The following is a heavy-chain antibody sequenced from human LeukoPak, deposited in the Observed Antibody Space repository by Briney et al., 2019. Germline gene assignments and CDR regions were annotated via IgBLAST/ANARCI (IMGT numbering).Heavy chain of an antibody. CDR3: AKSLHGVYSFDH. J-gene: IGHJ4*02. CDR1: GFTFDDYA. D-gene: IGHD2-8*01. V-gene: IGHV3-43D*04. CDR2: ISWYGGST. Sequence: GGSLTLSCTASGFTFDDYAMHWVRQAPGKGLELVSLISWYGGSTYYADSVKGRFTISRDNSKNSQYLQMNSLIAEDTGLYYCAKSLHGVYSFDHWGQGTLVTVSS.